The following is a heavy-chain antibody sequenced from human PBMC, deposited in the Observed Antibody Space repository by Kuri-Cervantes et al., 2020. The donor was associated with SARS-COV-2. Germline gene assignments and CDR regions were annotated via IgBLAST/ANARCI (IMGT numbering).Heavy chain of an antibody. CDR1: GFTFTSHA. CDR3: ARDHQLLGS. J-gene: IGHJ5*02. Sequence: GGSLRLSCAVSGFTFTSHAMHWVRQAPGSGLEWVALISYDGNNKFYADSVKGRFTISRDNSKNTLYLQMNSLRAEDTAVYYCARDHQLLGSWGQGTLVTVSS. V-gene: IGHV3-30*03. CDR2: ISYDGNNK. D-gene: IGHD2-2*01.